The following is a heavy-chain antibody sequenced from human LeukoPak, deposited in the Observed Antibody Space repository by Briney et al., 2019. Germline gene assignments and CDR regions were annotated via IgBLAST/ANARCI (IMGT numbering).Heavy chain of an antibody. J-gene: IGHJ4*02. CDR3: ARLRGELTFDY. CDR2: IYYSGST. CDR1: GGSVSSSSYY. D-gene: IGHD1-26*01. Sequence: SETLSLTCTVPGGSVSSSSYYWGWIRQPPGKGLEWIGTIYYSGSTYYNPSLKSRVTISVDTSKNQFSLKLSSVTAADTAVYYCARLRGELTFDYWGQGTLVTVSS. V-gene: IGHV4-39*07.